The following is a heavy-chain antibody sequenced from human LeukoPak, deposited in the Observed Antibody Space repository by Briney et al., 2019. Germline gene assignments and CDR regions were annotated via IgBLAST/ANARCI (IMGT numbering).Heavy chain of an antibody. CDR1: GYTFTSYT. D-gene: IGHD3-9*01. V-gene: IGHV1-3*04. J-gene: IGHJ4*02. CDR2: INTDNGNT. Sequence: GASVKVSCKASGYTFTSYTIHWVRQAPGQGLEWMGWINTDNGNTKYSQNLEGSVTITRDTSAGTTYMNLGSLRSDDTGVYYCARDIFGSSRPSDYWGQGTLVTVSS. CDR3: ARDIFGSSRPSDY.